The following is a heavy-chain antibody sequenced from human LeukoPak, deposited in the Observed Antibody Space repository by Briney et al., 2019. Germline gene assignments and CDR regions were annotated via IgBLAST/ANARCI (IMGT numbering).Heavy chain of an antibody. V-gene: IGHV1-2*02. Sequence: ASVKVSCKASGYTFTAYYMHWVRQAPGQGLEWMGWIYPSSGATQYAQKFQGRVTMTRDTSITTAYMELSGLRSDDTAVYYCVGVTYSAYDDFDNWGQGTLVTVSS. J-gene: IGHJ4*02. CDR2: IYPSSGAT. CDR1: GYTFTAYY. D-gene: IGHD5-12*01. CDR3: VGVTYSAYDDFDN.